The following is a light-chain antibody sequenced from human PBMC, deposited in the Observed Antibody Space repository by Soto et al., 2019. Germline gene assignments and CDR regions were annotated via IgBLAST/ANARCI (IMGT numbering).Light chain of an antibody. CDR2: DAS. J-gene: IGKJ4*01. CDR3: QQYDTSPPLT. CDR1: QSVSTNY. V-gene: IGKV3-20*01. Sequence: EIVLTQSPGTLSLSPGDRATLSCRASQSVSTNYLAWYQQKPGQAPRLLLYDASSRAIGIPDRFSGSGSGTDFTLTISRLEPEDFAVYYCQQYDTSPPLTFGGGTKVEIK.